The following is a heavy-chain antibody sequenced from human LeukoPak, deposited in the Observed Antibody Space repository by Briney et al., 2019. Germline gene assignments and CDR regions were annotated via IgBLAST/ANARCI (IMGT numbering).Heavy chain of an antibody. Sequence: ASVKVSCKASGYTFTSYDINWVRQATGQGLEWMGWMNPNSGNTGYAQKFQGRVTMTRNTSISTAYMELSSLRSEDTAVYYCARLVAAAGPNRNYYGMDVWGQGTTVTVSS. V-gene: IGHV1-8*01. CDR3: ARLVAAAGPNRNYYGMDV. D-gene: IGHD6-13*01. J-gene: IGHJ6*02. CDR1: GYTFTSYD. CDR2: MNPNSGNT.